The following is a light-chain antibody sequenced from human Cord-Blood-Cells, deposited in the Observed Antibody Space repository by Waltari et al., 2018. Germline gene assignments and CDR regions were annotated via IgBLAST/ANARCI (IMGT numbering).Light chain of an antibody. V-gene: IGKV3-11*01. CDR1: QSVSSY. J-gene: IGKJ2*01. Sequence: EIVLPQSPATLSLSPGATATLSCRASQSVSSYLAWYQQKPGQAPRLLIYDASNRATGIPARFSGSGSGTDFTLTISSLEPEDFAVYYCQQRSNWPYTFGQGTKLEIK. CDR2: DAS. CDR3: QQRSNWPYT.